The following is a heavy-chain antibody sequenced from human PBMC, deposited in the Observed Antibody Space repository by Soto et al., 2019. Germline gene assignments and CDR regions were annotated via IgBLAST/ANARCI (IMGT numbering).Heavy chain of an antibody. CDR2: ISSNGGST. Sequence: EVQLVESGEGLVQPGGSLRLSCAASGFTFSGYAMHWVRQAPGKGLEYVSAISSNGGSTYYEDSVKGRFTISRDNSKNTLHLQMGSLRAEDMAVYYCARRNCSGGSCYSNALDIWCQWRMVTDSS. CDR1: GFTFSGYA. CDR3: ARRNCSGGSCYSNALDI. V-gene: IGHV3-64*02. D-gene: IGHD2-15*01. J-gene: IGHJ3*02.